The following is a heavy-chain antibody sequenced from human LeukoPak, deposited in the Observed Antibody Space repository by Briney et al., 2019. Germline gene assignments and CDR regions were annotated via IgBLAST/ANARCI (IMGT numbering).Heavy chain of an antibody. Sequence: GGSLRLSCAASGFTFSSYGMHWVRQAPGKGLEWVAVISYDGSNKYYADSVKGRFTISRDNSKNTLHLQMNSLRAEDTAVYYCAKDSEYQLPDDYWGQGTLVTVSS. CDR2: ISYDGSNK. V-gene: IGHV3-30*18. D-gene: IGHD2-2*01. CDR1: GFTFSSYG. CDR3: AKDSEYQLPDDY. J-gene: IGHJ4*02.